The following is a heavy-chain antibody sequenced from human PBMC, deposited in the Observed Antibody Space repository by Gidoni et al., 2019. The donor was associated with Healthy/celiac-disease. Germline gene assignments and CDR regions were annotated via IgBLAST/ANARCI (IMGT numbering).Heavy chain of an antibody. CDR1: GGSISSGSYY. V-gene: IGHV4-61*02. CDR3: ARVQSGSVDY. CDR2: IYTSGST. J-gene: IGHJ4*02. Sequence: QVQLQESGPGLVKPSQTLSLTCPVSGGSISSGSYYWRWIRQPAGKGLEWIGRIYTSGSTNYNPSLKSRVTISVDTSKNQFSLKLSSVTAADTAVYYCARVQSGSVDYWGQGTLVTVSS. D-gene: IGHD5-12*01.